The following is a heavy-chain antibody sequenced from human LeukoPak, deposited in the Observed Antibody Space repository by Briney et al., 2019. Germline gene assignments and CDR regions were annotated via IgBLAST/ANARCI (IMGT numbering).Heavy chain of an antibody. J-gene: IGHJ5*02. D-gene: IGHD2-21*02. CDR3: ARSGDSVGDGWFDP. V-gene: IGHV4-31*03. CDR2: IYYSGST. CDR1: GGSISSGGYY. Sequence: SETLSLTCTVSGGSISSGGYYWSWIRQHPGKGLEWIGYIYYSGSTYYNPSLKSRVTISVDTSKNQFSLKLSSVTAADTAVYSCARSGDSVGDGWFDPWGQGTLVTVSS.